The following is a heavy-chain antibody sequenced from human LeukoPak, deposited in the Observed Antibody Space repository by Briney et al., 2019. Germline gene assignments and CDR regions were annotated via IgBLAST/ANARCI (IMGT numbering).Heavy chain of an antibody. J-gene: IGHJ3*02. Sequence: GGSLRLSCAASGFTFSGSAMHWVRQASGKGLEWVGRIRSKANSYATAYAASVKGRFTTSRDDSKNTAYLQMNSLKTEDTAVYYCTRHSDILTGYYYAFDIWGQGTMVTVSS. CDR2: IRSKANSYAT. D-gene: IGHD3-9*01. CDR3: TRHSDILTGYYYAFDI. CDR1: GFTFSGSA. V-gene: IGHV3-73*01.